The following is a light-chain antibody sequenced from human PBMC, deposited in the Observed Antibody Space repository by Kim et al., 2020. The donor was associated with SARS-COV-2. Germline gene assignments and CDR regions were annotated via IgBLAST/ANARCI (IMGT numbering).Light chain of an antibody. V-gene: IGLV7-43*01. CDR2: STS. CDR1: TGTVTSDYY. Sequence: QTVVTQEPSLTVSPGGTVTLTCASSTGTVTSDYYPNWFQQIPGQAPRALIYSTSNKYSWTPARFSGSLLGGKAALTLSGVRPEDEAEYYCLIYYRGTLVFGGGTQLTVL. CDR3: LIYYRGTLV. J-gene: IGLJ3*02.